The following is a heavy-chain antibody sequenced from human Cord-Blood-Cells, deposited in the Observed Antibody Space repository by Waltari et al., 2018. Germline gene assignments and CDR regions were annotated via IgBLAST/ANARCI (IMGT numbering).Heavy chain of an antibody. V-gene: IGHV1-69*01. CDR2: SIPILGTA. CDR1: GGTFSSYA. D-gene: IGHD2-15*01. Sequence: QVQLVQSGAEVKKPGSSVKVSCKASGGTFSSYAISWVRQAPGQGLEWMGGSIPILGTANYAQKFQGRVTITADESTSTAYMELSSLRSEDTAVYYCASVGRYCSGGSCYFDYWGQGTLVTVSS. J-gene: IGHJ4*02. CDR3: ASVGRYCSGGSCYFDY.